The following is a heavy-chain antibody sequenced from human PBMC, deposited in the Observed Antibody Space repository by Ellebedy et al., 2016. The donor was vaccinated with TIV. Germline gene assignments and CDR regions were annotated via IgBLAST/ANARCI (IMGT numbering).Heavy chain of an antibody. Sequence: ASVKVSCKGSGYSFTSYWIGWVRQMPGKGLEWMGIIYPGDSDTRYSPSFQGQVTISADKSISTAYLQWSSLKASDTAMYYCARHSYDILTGYDYWGQGTLVTVSS. CDR3: ARHSYDILTGYDY. CDR2: IYPGDSDT. J-gene: IGHJ4*02. D-gene: IGHD3-9*01. CDR1: GYSFTSYW. V-gene: IGHV5-51*01.